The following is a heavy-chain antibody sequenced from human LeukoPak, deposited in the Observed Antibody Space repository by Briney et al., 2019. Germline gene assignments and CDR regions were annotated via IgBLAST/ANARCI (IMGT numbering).Heavy chain of an antibody. CDR1: GGSISSGSYY. CDR2: IYTSGST. J-gene: IGHJ4*02. CDR3: ARVLDWNLDY. Sequence: PSETLSLTCTVSGGSISSGSYYWSWIRQPAGKGLEWIGRIYTSGSTNYNPSLKSRVTISVDTSKNQFSLKLSSVTAADTAVYYCARVLDWNLDYWGQGTLVTVSS. V-gene: IGHV4-61*02. D-gene: IGHD3-9*01.